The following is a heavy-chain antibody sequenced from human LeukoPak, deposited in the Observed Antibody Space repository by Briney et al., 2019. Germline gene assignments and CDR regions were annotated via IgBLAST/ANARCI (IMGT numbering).Heavy chain of an antibody. CDR1: GYTFTSYD. Sequence: GASVKVSCKASGYTFTSYDMHWVRQAPGQGLEWMGRINPSGGSTRYAQNFQGRVTMTRDTSTSTVYMELSSLRSEDTAVYYCARGQLTDDLDYWGQGTLVTVSS. J-gene: IGHJ4*02. D-gene: IGHD1-14*01. CDR2: INPSGGST. CDR3: ARGQLTDDLDY. V-gene: IGHV1-46*01.